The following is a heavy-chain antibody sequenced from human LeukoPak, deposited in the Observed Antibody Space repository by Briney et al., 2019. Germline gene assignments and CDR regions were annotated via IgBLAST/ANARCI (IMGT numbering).Heavy chain of an antibody. CDR3: ARVAVTQSYYYYYGMDV. Sequence: GGSLRLSCAASGFTFSDYYMSWIRQAPGKGQEWVSYISSSGSTIYYADSVKGRFTISRDNAKNSLYLQMNSLRAEDTAVYYCARVAVTQSYYYYYGMDVWGQGTTVTVSS. CDR1: GFTFSDYY. V-gene: IGHV3-11*01. CDR2: ISSSGSTI. D-gene: IGHD2-21*02. J-gene: IGHJ6*02.